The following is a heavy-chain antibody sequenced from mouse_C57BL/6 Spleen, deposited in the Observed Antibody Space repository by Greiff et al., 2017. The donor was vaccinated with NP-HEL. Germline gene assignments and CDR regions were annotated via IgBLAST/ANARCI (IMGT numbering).Heavy chain of an antibody. Sequence: EVQLQESGPELVKPGASVKISCKASGYSFTDYNMNWVKQSHGKSLEWIGVINPNYGTTSYNQKFKGKATLTVDQSSSTAYMQLNSLTSEDSAVYYCASNYGSSYPFAYWGQGTLVTVSA. D-gene: IGHD1-1*01. V-gene: IGHV1-39*01. J-gene: IGHJ3*01. CDR1: GYSFTDYN. CDR3: ASNYGSSYPFAY. CDR2: INPNYGTT.